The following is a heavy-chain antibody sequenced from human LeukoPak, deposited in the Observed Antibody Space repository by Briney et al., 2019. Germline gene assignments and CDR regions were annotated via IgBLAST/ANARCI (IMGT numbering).Heavy chain of an antibody. CDR1: GYNLTELS. D-gene: IGHD2-2*01. Sequence: ASVKVSCKVSGYNLTELSMHWVRQAPGKGLEWMGGFDPEDGETIYAQKFQGRVTMTEDTSTDTAYMELSSLRSEDTAVYYCATSQLLGGYYYYGMDVWGQGTTVTVSS. V-gene: IGHV1-24*01. J-gene: IGHJ6*02. CDR2: FDPEDGET. CDR3: ATSQLLGGYYYYGMDV.